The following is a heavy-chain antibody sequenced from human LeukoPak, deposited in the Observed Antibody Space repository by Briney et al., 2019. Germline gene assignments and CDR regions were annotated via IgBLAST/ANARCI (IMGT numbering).Heavy chain of an antibody. J-gene: IGHJ6*04. CDR3: ARDTWGVRGVIWGVYYYYGMDV. V-gene: IGHV1-69*06. CDR2: IIPIFGTA. Sequence: ASVKVTCKASGGTFSSYAISWVRQAPGQGLEWMGGIIPIFGTANYAQKFQGRVTITADKSTSTAYMELSSLRSEDTAVYYCARDTWGVRGVIWGVYYYYGMDVWGKGTTVTVSS. D-gene: IGHD3-10*01. CDR1: GGTFSSYA.